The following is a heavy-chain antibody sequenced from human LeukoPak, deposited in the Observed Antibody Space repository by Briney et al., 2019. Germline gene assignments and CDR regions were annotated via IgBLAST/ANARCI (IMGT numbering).Heavy chain of an antibody. J-gene: IGHJ4*02. CDR2: ISYDGSNK. D-gene: IGHD3-22*01. CDR1: GFTFSSYA. CDR3: ARDQYYDSSGRAVFDY. Sequence: GRSLRLSCAASGFTFSSYAMHWVRQAPGKGLEWVAVISYDGSNKYYAGSVKGRFTISRDNSKNTLYLQMNSLRAEDTAVYYCARDQYYDSSGRAVFDYWGQGTLVTVSS. V-gene: IGHV3-30-3*01.